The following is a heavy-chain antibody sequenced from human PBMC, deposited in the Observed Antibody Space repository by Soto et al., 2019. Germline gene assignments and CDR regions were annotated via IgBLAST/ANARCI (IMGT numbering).Heavy chain of an antibody. Sequence: GESLKISCKGSGYSFTSYWIGWVRQMPGKGLEWMGIIYPGDSDTRYSPSFQGQVTISADKSISTAYLQWSSLKASDTAMYYCATGNVLLWFGELFDIIPDYYFDYWGQGTLVTVSS. CDR3: ATGNVLLWFGELFDIIPDYYFDY. D-gene: IGHD3-10*01. CDR1: GYSFTSYW. CDR2: IYPGDSDT. V-gene: IGHV5-51*01. J-gene: IGHJ4*02.